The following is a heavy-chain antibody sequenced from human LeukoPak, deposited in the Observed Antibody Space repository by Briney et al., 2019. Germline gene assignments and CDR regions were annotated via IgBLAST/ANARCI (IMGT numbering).Heavy chain of an antibody. CDR2: INAGNGNT. CDR1: GGTFSSYA. D-gene: IGHD2-21*01. Sequence: GASVKVSCKASGGTFSSYAISWVRQAPGQRLEWMGWINAGNGNTKYSQKFQGRVTITRDTSASTAYMELSSLRSEDTAVYYCARDIGGSILWWLNVWGQGTTVTVSS. V-gene: IGHV1-3*01. J-gene: IGHJ6*02. CDR3: ARDIGGSILWWLNV.